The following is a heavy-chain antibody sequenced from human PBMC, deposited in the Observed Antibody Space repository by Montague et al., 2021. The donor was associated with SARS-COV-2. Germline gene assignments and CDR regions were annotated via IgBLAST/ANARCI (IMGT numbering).Heavy chain of an antibody. Sequence: SLRLSCAASGFTFSSYSMNWVRQAPGKGLEWVSSISSSSSCIYYADSVKGRFTISRDNAKNSLYLQMNSLRAEDTAVYYCAREESRYEAFDSWGQGTMVTVSS. CDR2: ISSSSSCI. J-gene: IGHJ3*02. CDR1: GFTFSSYS. CDR3: AREESRYEAFDS. D-gene: IGHD6-13*01. V-gene: IGHV3-21*01.